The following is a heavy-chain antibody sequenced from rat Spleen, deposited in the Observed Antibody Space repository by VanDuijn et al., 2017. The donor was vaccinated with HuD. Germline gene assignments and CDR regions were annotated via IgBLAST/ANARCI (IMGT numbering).Heavy chain of an antibody. CDR3: APELTGRRFAY. CDR2: ISLSGGST. CDR1: GVSFSNYG. J-gene: IGHJ3*01. D-gene: IGHD5-1*01. V-gene: IGHV5-19*01. Sequence: EVQLVESGGGLVQTGRSLKISCVVSGVSFSNYGMHWIRQAPTKCLEWVASISLSGGSTFYRDSVKGRFTISRDNTQSTLYLQMDSLRSEDTASYYCAPELTGRRFAYWGQGTLVTVSS.